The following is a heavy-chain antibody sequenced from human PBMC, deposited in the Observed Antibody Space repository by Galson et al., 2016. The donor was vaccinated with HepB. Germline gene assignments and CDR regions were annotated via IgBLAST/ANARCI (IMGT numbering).Heavy chain of an antibody. V-gene: IGHV3-23*01. D-gene: IGHD6-19*01. CDR3: TTWLSHHFDY. CDR1: GFTFRNYA. CDR2: IDGPTPNT. J-gene: IGHJ4*02. Sequence: SLRLSCAASGFTFRNYALSWVRRAPGKGLEWVSHIDGPTPNTHYADSVRGRFSIYRDNSRDTLYLQMGSLTAEDSAIYYCTTWLSHHFDYWGQGTRVTASS.